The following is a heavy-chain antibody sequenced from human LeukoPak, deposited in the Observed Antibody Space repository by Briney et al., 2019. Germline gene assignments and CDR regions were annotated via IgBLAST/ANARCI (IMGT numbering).Heavy chain of an antibody. CDR3: ARVRSGSYSFDY. CDR1: GFTFSSIS. CDR2: ISSSSYI. D-gene: IGHD1-26*01. V-gene: IGHV3-21*03. J-gene: IGHJ4*02. Sequence: PGGSLRLSCAASGFTFSSISMSWVRPPPGKGREWVSSISSSSYIDYAVSVKGRFTISRDNAKNSLYLQMNSLRAEDTAVYYCARVRSGSYSFDYWGQGTLVTVSS.